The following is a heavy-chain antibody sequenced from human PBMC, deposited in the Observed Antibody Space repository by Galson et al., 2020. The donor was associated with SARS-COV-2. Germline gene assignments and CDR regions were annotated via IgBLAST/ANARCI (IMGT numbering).Heavy chain of an antibody. V-gene: IGHV3-49*03. J-gene: IGHJ5*02. CDR2: IRSKAYGGTT. Sequence: GESLKISCTASGFTFGDYAMSWFRQAPGKGLEWVGFIRSKAYGGTTEYAASVKGRFTISRDDSKSIAYLQMNSLKTEDTAVYYCTRDSPLVATIDWFDPWGQGTLVTVSS. D-gene: IGHD5-12*01. CDR1: GFTFGDYA. CDR3: TRDSPLVATIDWFDP.